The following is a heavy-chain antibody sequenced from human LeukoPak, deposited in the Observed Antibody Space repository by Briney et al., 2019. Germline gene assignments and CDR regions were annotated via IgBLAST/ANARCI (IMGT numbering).Heavy chain of an antibody. Sequence: SVKVSCKASGGTFSSYAISWVRQAPGQGLEWMGGIIPIFGTANYAQKFQGRVTITADESTSTAYMELSSLRSEDTAVYYCARDPPFMTTVTTSAVGDYYYYGMDVWGQGTTVTVSS. J-gene: IGHJ6*02. CDR3: ARDPPFMTTVTTSAVGDYYYYGMDV. CDR1: GGTFSSYA. CDR2: IIPIFGTA. V-gene: IGHV1-69*13. D-gene: IGHD4-17*01.